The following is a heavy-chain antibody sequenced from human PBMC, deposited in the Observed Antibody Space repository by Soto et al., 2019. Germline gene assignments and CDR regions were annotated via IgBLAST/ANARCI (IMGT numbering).Heavy chain of an antibody. CDR1: GGSITIDDFS. CDR2: IYYSGNT. D-gene: IGHD3-22*01. J-gene: IGHJ4*02. V-gene: IGHV4-30-4*01. CDR3: ARHRGYYDSGGYFQTRGYFDY. Sequence: SETLSLTCTVSGGSITIDDFSWSWIRQPPGKALEWIGHIYYSGNTYYNPSLKSRVTMSVDASKNQFSLKLSSVSAADTAVYYCARHRGYYDSGGYFQTRGYFDYWGQGTLVTVSS.